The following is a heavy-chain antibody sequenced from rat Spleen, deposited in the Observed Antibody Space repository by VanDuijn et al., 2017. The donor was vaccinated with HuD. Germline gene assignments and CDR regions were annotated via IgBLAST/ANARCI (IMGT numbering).Heavy chain of an antibody. CDR2: IWTGGRT. D-gene: IGHD1-5*01. CDR3: SRDEYRNNWGFAY. Sequence: QVQLKESGPGLVQPSQTLSLTCTVAGFSLTSYNVHWVRQPTGKGLEWMGLIWTGGRTEYKSALKSRLSISRDTSKNQVFLKMNSLQTEDTAIYFCSRDEYRNNWGFAYWGQGTLVTVSS. V-gene: IGHV2-30*01. J-gene: IGHJ3*01. CDR1: GFSLTSYN.